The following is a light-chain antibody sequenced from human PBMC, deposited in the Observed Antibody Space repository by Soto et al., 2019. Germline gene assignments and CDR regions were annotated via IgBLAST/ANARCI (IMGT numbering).Light chain of an antibody. CDR1: QSISSY. V-gene: IGKV1-39*01. Sequence: DIQMTQSPSSLSASVGDRVTITCRASQSISSYLNWYQQKPGKAPKLLIYAASSLQSGVPSRFSGSGSGIDFTLTISSLQPEDFATYYCQQSYSTWWTFGQGTKVEIK. J-gene: IGKJ1*01. CDR2: AAS. CDR3: QQSYSTWWT.